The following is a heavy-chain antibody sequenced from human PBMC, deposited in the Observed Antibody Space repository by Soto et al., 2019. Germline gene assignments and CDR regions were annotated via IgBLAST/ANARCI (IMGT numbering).Heavy chain of an antibody. CDR1: GYTFTSYA. Sequence: QVQLVQSGAEEKKPGASVNVSSKASGYTFTSYAMHWVRQAPGQRLEWMGWIDAGNGNTKYSQKFQGRVTITRDTSASTAYMELSSLRSEDTAVYYCARGVAPYYFDYWGQGTLVTVSS. J-gene: IGHJ4*02. D-gene: IGHD2-15*01. V-gene: IGHV1-3*05. CDR2: IDAGNGNT. CDR3: ARGVAPYYFDY.